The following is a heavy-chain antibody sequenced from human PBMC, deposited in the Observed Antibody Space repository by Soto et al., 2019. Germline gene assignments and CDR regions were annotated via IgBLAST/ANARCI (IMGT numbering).Heavy chain of an antibody. Sequence: QVQLVESGGGVVQPGRSLRLSCAASGFTFSSYGMHWVRQAPSKGLEWVAVIWYDGSNKYYADSVKGRFTISRDNSKNTLYLQMNSLRAEDTAVYYCAIGGRVIVGAQTDAFDIWGQGTMVTVSS. J-gene: IGHJ3*02. CDR3: AIGGRVIVGAQTDAFDI. CDR1: GFTFSSYG. CDR2: IWYDGSNK. V-gene: IGHV3-33*01. D-gene: IGHD1-26*01.